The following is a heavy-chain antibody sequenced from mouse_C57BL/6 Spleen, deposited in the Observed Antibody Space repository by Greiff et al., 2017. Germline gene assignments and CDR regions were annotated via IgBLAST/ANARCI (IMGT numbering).Heavy chain of an antibody. Sequence: QVQLQQSGAELARPGASVKLSCKASGYTFTSYGISWVKQRTGQGLEWIGEIYPRSGNTYYNEKFKGKATLTADKSSSTAYMELRSLTSEDSAVYFCAREGFRDYGSSYYFDYWGQGTTLTISS. J-gene: IGHJ2*01. V-gene: IGHV1-81*01. CDR2: IYPRSGNT. CDR1: GYTFTSYG. CDR3: AREGFRDYGSSYYFDY. D-gene: IGHD1-1*01.